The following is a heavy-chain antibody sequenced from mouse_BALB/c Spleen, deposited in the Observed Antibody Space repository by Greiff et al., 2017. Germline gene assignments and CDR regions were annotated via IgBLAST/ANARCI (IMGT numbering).Heavy chain of an antibody. CDR1: GFTFSSYA. J-gene: IGHJ2*01. Sequence: EVQGVESGGGLVKPGGSLKLSCAASGFTFSSYAMSWVRQTPEKRLEWVATISSGGSYTYYPDSVKGRFTISRDNAKNTLYLQMSSLRSEDTAMYYCAITTVVADYWGQGTTLTVSS. V-gene: IGHV5-9-3*01. CDR3: AITTVVADY. D-gene: IGHD1-1*01. CDR2: ISSGGSYT.